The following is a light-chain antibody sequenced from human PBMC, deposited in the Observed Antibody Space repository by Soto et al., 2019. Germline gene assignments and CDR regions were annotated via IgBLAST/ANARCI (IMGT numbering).Light chain of an antibody. CDR1: SSSSHIGHHS. J-gene: IGLJ1*01. V-gene: IGLV1-51*01. Sequence: QSVVTQPPSVSADPGQKVTISCSGSSSSSHIGHHSVSWYQHLPGTAPKLLIYDNDQRPSGIPARFSGSKSATSATLDITGLQTGDEADYYCGTWDTGLRAYVLGTGTKLTVL. CDR3: GTWDTGLRAYV. CDR2: DND.